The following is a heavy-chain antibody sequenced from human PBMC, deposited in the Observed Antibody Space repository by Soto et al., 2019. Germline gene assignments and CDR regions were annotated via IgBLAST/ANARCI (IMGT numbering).Heavy chain of an antibody. Sequence: SETLSLTCTVSGGSISSYYWSWIRQPPGKGLEWIGYIYYSGSTNYNPSLKSRVTISVDTSKNQFSLKLSSVTAADTAVYYCARSGSSNYDFWSGPSFYYMDVWGKGTTVTVSS. CDR1: GGSISSYY. D-gene: IGHD3-3*01. J-gene: IGHJ6*03. CDR3: ARSGSSNYDFWSGPSFYYMDV. V-gene: IGHV4-59*08. CDR2: IYYSGST.